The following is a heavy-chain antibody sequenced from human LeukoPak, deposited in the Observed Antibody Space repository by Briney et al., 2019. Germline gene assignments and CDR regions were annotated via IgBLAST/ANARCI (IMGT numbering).Heavy chain of an antibody. V-gene: IGHV3-23*01. Sequence: PGGSLRLSCAASGFTFSSYAMSWVRQAPGKGLEWVSAISGSGGSTYYADSVKGRFTISRDNSKSTLCLQMNSLRAEDTAVYYCAKQLGYCSDGSCYLPYWGQGTLVTVSS. CDR2: ISGSGGST. CDR1: GFTFSSYA. J-gene: IGHJ4*02. CDR3: AKQLGYCSDGSCYLPY. D-gene: IGHD2-15*01.